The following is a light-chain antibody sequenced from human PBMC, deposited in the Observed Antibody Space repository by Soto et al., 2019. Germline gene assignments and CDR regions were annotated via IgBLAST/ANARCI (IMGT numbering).Light chain of an antibody. Sequence: SYELTQPPSVSVSPGQTASITCSGDKLGDKYVCWYQQKPGQSPVLVIYQDTKRSSGIPERFSGSNSGNTATLTISGTQAMDEADYYGQAWDSSTVVFGGGTKVTVL. CDR1: KLGDKY. V-gene: IGLV3-1*01. J-gene: IGLJ2*01. CDR2: QDT. CDR3: QAWDSSTVV.